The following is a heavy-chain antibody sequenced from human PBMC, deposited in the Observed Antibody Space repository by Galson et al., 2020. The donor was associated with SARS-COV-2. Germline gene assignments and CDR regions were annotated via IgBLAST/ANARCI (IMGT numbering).Heavy chain of an antibody. CDR2: ISYTSI. Sequence: GEPLKISCAASGSTFSDYYMSWVRQAPGKGLEWISYISYTSIYADSVKGRFTISRENAENSLYLQMNSLRAEDTAVYYCARVPYIVGSTDGFGYFDLWGRGTLVTVSS. V-gene: IGHV3-11*06. CDR3: ARVPYIVGSTDGFGYFDL. CDR1: GSTFSDYY. J-gene: IGHJ2*01. D-gene: IGHD1-26*01.